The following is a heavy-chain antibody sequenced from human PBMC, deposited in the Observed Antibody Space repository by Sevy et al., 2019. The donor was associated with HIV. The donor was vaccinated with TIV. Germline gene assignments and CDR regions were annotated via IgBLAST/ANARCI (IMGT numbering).Heavy chain of an antibody. V-gene: IGHV3-7*01. CDR1: GFIFSSYW. D-gene: IGHD1-26*01. CDR2: IRQDGSEK. Sequence: GGSLRLSCAASGFIFSSYWMSWVRQAPGKGLEWVASIRQDGSEKYYVDSVKGRFTISRDNAKNSLYLQMNRQRAEDTAVDDCARGRGGSYFTYYFDYWGQGTLVTVSS. CDR3: ARGRGGSYFTYYFDY. J-gene: IGHJ4*02.